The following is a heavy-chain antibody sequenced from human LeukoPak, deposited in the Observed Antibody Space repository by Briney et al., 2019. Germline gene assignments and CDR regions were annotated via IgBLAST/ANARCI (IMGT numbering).Heavy chain of an antibody. CDR3: ARHYYGSGSYDY. D-gene: IGHD3-10*01. CDR1: GFTFSDYY. Sequence: PGGSLRLSCAASGFTFSDYYMSWIRKAPGKGLEWVSYISSSSSYTNYADSVKGRFTISRDNAKNSLYLQMNSLRAEDTAVYYCARHYYGSGSYDYWGQGTLVTVSS. V-gene: IGHV3-11*06. CDR2: ISSSSSYT. J-gene: IGHJ4*02.